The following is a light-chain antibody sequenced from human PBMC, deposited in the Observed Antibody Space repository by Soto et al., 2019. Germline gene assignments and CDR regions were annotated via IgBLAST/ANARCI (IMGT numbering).Light chain of an antibody. CDR3: AAWDDNLNAYV. CDR2: LGD. Sequence: QSVLTQPPSASSTPGQTVTISCSGSTSNIGTFYVYWYQHLPGTAPKLLIYLGDQRASGVSDRFSGSKFGTSASLAINGLRSDDEADYYCAAWDDNLNAYVFGSGTKVTVL. J-gene: IGLJ1*01. CDR1: TSNIGTFY. V-gene: IGLV1-47*02.